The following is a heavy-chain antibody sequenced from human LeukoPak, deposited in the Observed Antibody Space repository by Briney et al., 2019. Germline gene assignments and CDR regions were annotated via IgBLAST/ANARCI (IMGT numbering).Heavy chain of an antibody. D-gene: IGHD5-18*01. CDR2: ISAYNGNT. Sequence: ASVKVSCKASGYTFTSYGISWVRQAPGQGLEWMGWISAYNGNTNYAQKLQGRVTMTTDTSTSTAYMELRSLRSDDTAVYYCGRSVDTAMVHLDYYFDYWGQGTLVTVSS. CDR3: GRSVDTAMVHLDYYFDY. V-gene: IGHV1-18*01. CDR1: GYTFTSYG. J-gene: IGHJ4*02.